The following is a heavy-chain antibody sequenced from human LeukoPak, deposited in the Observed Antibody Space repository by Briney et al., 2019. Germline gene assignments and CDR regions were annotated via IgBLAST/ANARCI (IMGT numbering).Heavy chain of an antibody. CDR3: ARLKFYDSTGYSPGYYMDV. CDR1: LGATISYY. J-gene: IGHJ6*03. Sequence: SETPSLTCSVSLGATISYYWSWIRPPAGKGPEWIGRIYPTGNNDYNPSLKARVTMSTDQSKKQFSLRLRSVTAADTAVYYCARLKFYDSTGYSPGYYMDVWGKGTAVTVSS. V-gene: IGHV4-4*07. D-gene: IGHD3-22*01. CDR2: IYPTGNN.